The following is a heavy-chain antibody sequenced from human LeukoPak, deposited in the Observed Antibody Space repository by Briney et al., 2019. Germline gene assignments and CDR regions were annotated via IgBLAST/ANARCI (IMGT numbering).Heavy chain of an antibody. CDR3: ARGLRGGGYYYYYYMDV. CDR1: GGTFSSYA. Sequence: SVKVSCKASGGTFSSYAISWVRQAPGQGLEWMGGIIPIFGTANYAQKFQGRVTITTDESTGTAYMELSSLRSEDTAVYYCARGLRGGGYYYYYYMDVWGKGTTVTVSS. V-gene: IGHV1-69*05. D-gene: IGHD2-15*01. CDR2: IIPIFGTA. J-gene: IGHJ6*03.